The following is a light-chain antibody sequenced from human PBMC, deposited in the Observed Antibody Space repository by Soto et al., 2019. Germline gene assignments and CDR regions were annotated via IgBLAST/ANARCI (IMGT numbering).Light chain of an antibody. CDR1: QRMSGW. J-gene: IGKJ1*01. CDR2: HAS. V-gene: IGKV1-5*01. CDR3: QQRSNWPRGT. Sequence: DIQMTQSPSTLSASVGDTVTITCRASQRMSGWLAWHQQKPGKAPKLLIYHASTLESGVPSRFSGSGSGTDFTLTISRLEPEDFAVYYCQQRSNWPRGTFGQGTKVDIK.